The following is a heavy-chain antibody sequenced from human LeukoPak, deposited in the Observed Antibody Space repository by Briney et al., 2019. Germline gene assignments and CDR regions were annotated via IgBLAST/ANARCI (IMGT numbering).Heavy chain of an antibody. D-gene: IGHD4-23*01. CDR3: ARDLLNEGNHLDY. J-gene: IGHJ4*02. V-gene: IGHV4-59*12. Sequence: PSETLSLTCTVSGGSISSYYWSWIRQPPGNGLEWIGYIYYSGSTYYNPSLKSRVTISVDTSKNQFSLKLSSVTAADTAVYYCARDLLNEGNHLDYWGQGTLVTVSS. CDR1: GGSISSYY. CDR2: IYYSGST.